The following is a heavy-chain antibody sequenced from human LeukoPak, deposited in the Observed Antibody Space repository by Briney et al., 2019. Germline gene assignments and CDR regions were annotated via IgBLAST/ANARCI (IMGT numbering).Heavy chain of an antibody. J-gene: IGHJ4*02. V-gene: IGHV3-23*01. CDR3: AKDDSSGYYPFDY. D-gene: IGHD3-22*01. CDR2: ISGSGGST. CDR1: GFTFNTYA. Sequence: PGGSLRLSCAASGFTFNTYAMSWVRQAPGKGLEWVSAISGSGGSTYYADSVKGRFTISRDNSKNTLYLQMNSLRAEDTAVYYCAKDDSSGYYPFDYWGQGTLVTVSS.